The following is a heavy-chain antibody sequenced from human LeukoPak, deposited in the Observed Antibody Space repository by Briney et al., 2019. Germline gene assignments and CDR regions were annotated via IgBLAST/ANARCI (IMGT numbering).Heavy chain of an antibody. V-gene: IGHV1-46*01. CDR1: GYTFTSYY. D-gene: IGHD3-22*01. Sequence: ASVKVSCKASGYTFTSYYMHWVRQAPGQGLEWMGIINPSGGSTSYAQKFQGRVTMTRDTPTSTVYMELSSLRSEDTAVYYCARDLTDYYDSRGYFDYWGQGTLVTVSS. CDR2: INPSGGST. CDR3: ARDLTDYYDSRGYFDY. J-gene: IGHJ4*02.